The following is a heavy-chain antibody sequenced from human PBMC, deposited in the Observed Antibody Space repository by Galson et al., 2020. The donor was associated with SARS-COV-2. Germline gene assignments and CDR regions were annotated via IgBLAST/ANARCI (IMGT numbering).Heavy chain of an antibody. Sequence: SVKVSCKASGGTFSSYAISWVRQAPGQGLEWMGGIIPILGIANYAQKFQGRVTITADKSTSTAYMELSSLRSEDTAVYYCARGEMSITMFRHYYYYMDVWGKGTTVTVSS. D-gene: IGHD3-10*02. CDR2: IIPILGIA. J-gene: IGHJ6*03. V-gene: IGHV1-69*10. CDR3: ARGEMSITMFRHYYYYMDV. CDR1: GGTFSSYA.